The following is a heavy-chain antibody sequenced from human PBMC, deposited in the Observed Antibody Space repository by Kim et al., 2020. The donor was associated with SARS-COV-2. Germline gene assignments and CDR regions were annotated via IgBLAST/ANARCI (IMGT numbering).Heavy chain of an antibody. CDR1: GGSISSGGYY. Sequence: SETLSLTCNVSGGSISSGGYYWAWIRQHPGEGLEWIGYTYYSGTVYYNPSLKSRATISVDTSKNQFSLKLTSVTAADTAVYFCARQDYDRAFDVWVQGT. D-gene: IGHD3-16*01. CDR2: TYYSGTV. CDR3: ARQDYDRAFDV. V-gene: IGHV4-31*02. J-gene: IGHJ3*01.